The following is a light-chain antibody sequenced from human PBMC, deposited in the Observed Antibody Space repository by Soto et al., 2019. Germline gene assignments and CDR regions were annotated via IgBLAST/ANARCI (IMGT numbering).Light chain of an antibody. J-gene: IGKJ4*01. CDR2: GAS. V-gene: IGKV3-15*01. Sequence: EIVMTQPPATLSVSPGERATLSCRASQSVSSNLAWYQQKPGQAPRLLIYGASTRATGIPARFSGSGSGTEFTLTISSLQSEDFAVYYCQQYNNWPLTFGGVTKVDI. CDR1: QSVSSN. CDR3: QQYNNWPLT.